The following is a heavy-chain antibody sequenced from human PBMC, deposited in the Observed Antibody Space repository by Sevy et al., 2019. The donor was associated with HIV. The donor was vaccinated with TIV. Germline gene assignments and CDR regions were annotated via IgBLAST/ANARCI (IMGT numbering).Heavy chain of an antibody. Sequence: GGSLRLSCAASGFTFSSYWMSWVRQAPGKGLEWVANIKQDGSERYYEDSVKGRFTISRDKTQNSLYLQMNSLRVEDTPVYYCTRDSQNIVVVPAATINYYYSYYMDVWGKGTTVTVSS. CDR1: GFTFSSYW. V-gene: IGHV3-7*01. J-gene: IGHJ6*03. CDR3: TRDSQNIVVVPAATINYYYSYYMDV. CDR2: IKQDGSER. D-gene: IGHD2-2*01.